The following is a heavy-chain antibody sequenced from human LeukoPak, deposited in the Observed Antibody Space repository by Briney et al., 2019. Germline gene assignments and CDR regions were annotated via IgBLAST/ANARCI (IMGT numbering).Heavy chain of an antibody. J-gene: IGHJ4*02. V-gene: IGHV1-46*01. Sequence: ASVKVSCKASGYTFTSYYMHWVRQAPGQGLEWMGIINPSGGSTSYAQKFQGRVTMTRDTATSTVSMELSSLRPEDTAVYYCAREDGSSGSLDWGQGTLVTVSS. CDR2: INPSGGST. CDR1: GYTFTSYY. CDR3: AREDGSSGSLD. D-gene: IGHD3-22*01.